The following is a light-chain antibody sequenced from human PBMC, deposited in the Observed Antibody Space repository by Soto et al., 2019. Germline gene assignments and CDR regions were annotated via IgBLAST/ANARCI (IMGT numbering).Light chain of an antibody. CDR1: QSVTSN. CDR2: GAS. CDR3: HQYNSCLAIT. Sequence: EIVMTQSPATLSVSPGERATLSCRASQSVTSNLAWYQQKPCHAPRLIVYGASTRATGIPARFSGSGSGTEFTLSISSLQYEDFAVYYGHQYNSCLAITFGQGTLLEIK. V-gene: IGKV3-15*01. J-gene: IGKJ5*01.